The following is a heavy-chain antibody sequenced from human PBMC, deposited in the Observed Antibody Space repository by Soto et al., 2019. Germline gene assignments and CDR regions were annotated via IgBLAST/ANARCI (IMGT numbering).Heavy chain of an antibody. CDR2: INPNSGGT. Sequence: ASVKVSCKASGYTFTGYYMHWVRQAPGQGLEWMGWINPNSGGTNYAQKFQGRVTMTRDTSISTAYMELSRLRSDDTAVYYCASGLWFGELLTPFDYWGQGTLVTVSS. CDR3: ASGLWFGELLTPFDY. D-gene: IGHD3-10*01. V-gene: IGHV1-2*02. CDR1: GYTFTGYY. J-gene: IGHJ4*02.